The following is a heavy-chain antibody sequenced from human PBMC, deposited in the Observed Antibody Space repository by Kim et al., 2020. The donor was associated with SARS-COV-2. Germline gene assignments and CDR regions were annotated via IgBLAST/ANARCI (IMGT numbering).Heavy chain of an antibody. V-gene: IGHV3-53*01. CDR3: ARRGRGPVAVDY. J-gene: IGHJ4*02. CDR2: T. D-gene: IGHD6-19*01. Sequence: TYAAGSVKGRFTSSRDKSTTTVSLQMNSRRADDTAVYYCARRGRGPVAVDYWGQGTLVVVSS.